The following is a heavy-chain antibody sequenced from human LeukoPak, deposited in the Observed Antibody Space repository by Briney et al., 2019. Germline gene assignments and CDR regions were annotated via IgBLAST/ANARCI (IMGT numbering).Heavy chain of an antibody. CDR2: ISAYNGNT. J-gene: IGHJ4*02. D-gene: IGHD5/OR15-5a*01. CDR1: GYTFTTYG. Sequence: ASVKVSCKASGYTFTTYGISWVRQAPGQGLEWMGWISAYNGNTNYAQKLQGRVTMTPDTSTSTAYMELRSLRSDDTAVYYCARGKASQSTNYSDYWGQGTLVTVSS. CDR3: ARGKASQSTNYSDY. V-gene: IGHV1-18*01.